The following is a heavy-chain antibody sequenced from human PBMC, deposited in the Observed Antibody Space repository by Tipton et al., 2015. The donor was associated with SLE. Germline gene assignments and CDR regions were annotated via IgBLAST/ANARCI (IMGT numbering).Heavy chain of an antibody. CDR3: ARVLYSGGYFDY. CDR2: IYYSGST. Sequence: TLSLTCTVSGGSISSQYWSWIRQPPGRGLEWIGHIYYSGSTTYNPSLKSRVTMSVDTSKSQFSLKLSSVTAADTAIYYCARVLYSGGYFDYWGQGTLVNASS. J-gene: IGHJ4*02. D-gene: IGHD2-21*01. V-gene: IGHV4-59*11. CDR1: GGSISSQY.